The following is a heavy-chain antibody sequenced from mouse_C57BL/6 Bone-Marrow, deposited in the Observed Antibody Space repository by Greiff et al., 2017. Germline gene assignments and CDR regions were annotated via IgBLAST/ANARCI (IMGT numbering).Heavy chain of an antibody. CDR3: TTGFMDY. CDR1: GFNIKDDY. D-gene: IGHD3-1*01. J-gene: IGHJ4*01. V-gene: IGHV14-4*01. CDR2: IDPENGDT. Sequence: VHVKQSGAELVRPGASVKLSCTASGFNIKDDYMHWVKQRPEQGLEWIGWIDPENGDTEYASKFQGKATITADTSSNTAYLQLSSLTSEDTAVYYCTTGFMDYWGQGTSVTVSS.